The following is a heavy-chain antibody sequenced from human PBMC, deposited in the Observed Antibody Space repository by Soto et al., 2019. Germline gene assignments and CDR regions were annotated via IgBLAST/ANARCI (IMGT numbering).Heavy chain of an antibody. CDR2: IYHSGST. D-gene: IGHD2-21*02. V-gene: IGHV4-30-2*01. Sequence: QLQLQESGSGLVKPSQTLSLICTVSGGSISSGGYSWSWIRQPPGKGLEYIGYIYHSGSTYYNPSLKSRVTISLDRSKNQFSLKLTSVTAADTAVYFCGRWGRLGDAFDVWGQGTMVTVSS. CDR1: GGSISSGGYS. CDR3: GRWGRLGDAFDV. J-gene: IGHJ3*01.